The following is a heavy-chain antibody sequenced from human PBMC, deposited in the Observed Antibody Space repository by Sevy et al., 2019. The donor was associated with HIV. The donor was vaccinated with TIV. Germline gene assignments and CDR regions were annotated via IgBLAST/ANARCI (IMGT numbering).Heavy chain of an antibody. D-gene: IGHD6-19*01. CDR2: IRSRANTYAT. CDR3: SSQRTIAVAGDYFDY. J-gene: IGHJ4*02. V-gene: IGHV3-73*01. Sequence: GGSLRLSCAASGFTFTGSTMYWVRQASGKGLEWVARIRSRANTYATAYAASVKGRFTISIDDSRNTAYLQMNSLKTEDTAVYYCSSQRTIAVAGDYFDYWGQGTLVTVSS. CDR1: GFTFTGST.